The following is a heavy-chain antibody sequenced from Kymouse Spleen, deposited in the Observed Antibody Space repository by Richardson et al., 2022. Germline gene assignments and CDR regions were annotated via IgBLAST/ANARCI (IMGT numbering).Heavy chain of an antibody. J-gene: IGHJ6*02. CDR3: TSRTYYDILTGYSSYGMDV. Sequence: EVQLVESGGGLVQPGGSLKLSCAASGFTFSGSAMHWVRQASGKGLEWVGRIRSKANSYATAYAASVKGRFTISRDDSKNTAYLQMNSLKTEDTAVYYCTSRTYYDILTGYSSYGMDVWGQGTTVTVSS. D-gene: IGHD3-9*01. CDR1: GFTFSGSA. V-gene: IGHV3-73*02. CDR2: IRSKANSYAT.